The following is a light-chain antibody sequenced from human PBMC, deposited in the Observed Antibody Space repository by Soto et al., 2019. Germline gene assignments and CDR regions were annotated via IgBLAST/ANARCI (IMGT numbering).Light chain of an antibody. Sequence: EIVMTQSPAGLCVSTGERGTLSGRASQSVSSNLAWYQQKPGQAPRLLIYGASTRATGIPARFSGSGSGTEFTLTISILQSEDFAVYYCQQYNNWPITFGQGTRLEIK. CDR2: GAS. V-gene: IGKV3-15*01. CDR1: QSVSSN. J-gene: IGKJ5*01. CDR3: QQYNNWPIT.